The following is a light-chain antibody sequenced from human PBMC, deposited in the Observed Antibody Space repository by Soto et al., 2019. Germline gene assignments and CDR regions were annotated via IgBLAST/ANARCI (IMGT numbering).Light chain of an antibody. V-gene: IGKV3-20*01. CDR3: QQYGSSTWT. CDR1: QIISSSY. Sequence: EIVLTQSPGTLSLSPGERATLSCRASQIISSSYLAWYQQKPGQAPRLLIYGASSRATGIPDRFSGSGSGTDFTLTISRLEPEDFEVYYCQQYGSSTWTFGQGTKVDIK. J-gene: IGKJ1*01. CDR2: GAS.